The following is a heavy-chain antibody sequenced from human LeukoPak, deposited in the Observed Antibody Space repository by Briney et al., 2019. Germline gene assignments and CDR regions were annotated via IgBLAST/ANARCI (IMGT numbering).Heavy chain of an antibody. CDR2: INPKTGDT. CDR3: ATGVFEEGNNWFDP. D-gene: IGHD3-16*02. V-gene: IGHV1-2*06. J-gene: IGHJ5*02. CDR1: GYTFTDYY. Sequence: GASVKVSCKASGYTFTDYYVHWVRQAPGQRFEWMGRINPKTGDTNYARKFQGRVAMTRDTSINTAYMEMSRLRYDDTALYYCATGVFEEGNNWFDPWGQGTLVTVSS.